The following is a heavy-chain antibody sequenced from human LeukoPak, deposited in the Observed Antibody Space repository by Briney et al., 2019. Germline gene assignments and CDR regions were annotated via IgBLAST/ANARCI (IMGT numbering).Heavy chain of an antibody. V-gene: IGHV3-30-3*01. CDR2: ISYDGSNK. Sequence: GGSLRLSCAASGFISSSYAMHWVRQAPGKGLEWVAVISYDGSNKYYADSVKGRFTISRDNSKNTLYLQMNNLRAEDTAVYYCARDSAYSSSWGGDYWGQGTLVTVSS. CDR1: GFISSSYA. J-gene: IGHJ4*02. D-gene: IGHD6-13*01. CDR3: ARDSAYSSSWGGDY.